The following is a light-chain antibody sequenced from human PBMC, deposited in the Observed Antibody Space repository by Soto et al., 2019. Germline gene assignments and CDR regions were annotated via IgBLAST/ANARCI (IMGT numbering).Light chain of an antibody. Sequence: QSVLTQPASVSGSPGQSITISCTGTSSDVGGYNYVSWYQHHPGKAPKLMIYEVSNRPSGVSNRFSGSKSGNTASLTISGLQAEDEADYYCSSSTGSSTPVFGGGTKLTVL. J-gene: IGLJ3*02. CDR1: SSDVGGYNY. CDR2: EVS. V-gene: IGLV2-14*01. CDR3: SSSTGSSTPV.